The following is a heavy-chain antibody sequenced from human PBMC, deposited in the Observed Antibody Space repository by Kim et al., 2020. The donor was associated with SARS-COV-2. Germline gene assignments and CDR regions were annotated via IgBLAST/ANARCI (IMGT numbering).Heavy chain of an antibody. D-gene: IGHD2-15*01. V-gene: IGHV5-51*01. CDR3: ARAARILGAVDI. Sequence: RYSPSFQGQITISADKSISTAYRQWSSLKASDTAMYYCARAARILGAVDIWGQGTMVTVSS. J-gene: IGHJ3*02.